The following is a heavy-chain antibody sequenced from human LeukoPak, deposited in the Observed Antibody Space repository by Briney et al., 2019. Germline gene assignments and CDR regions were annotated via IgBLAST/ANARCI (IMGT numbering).Heavy chain of an antibody. CDR1: GYTFTGYY. Sequence: GASVKVSCKASGYTFTGYYMHWVRQAPGEGLEWMGWINPNSGGTNYAQKFQGRVTMTRDTSISTAYMELSRLRSDDTAVYYCASIYSSGWFDYFDYWGQGTLVTVSS. CDR2: INPNSGGT. J-gene: IGHJ4*02. V-gene: IGHV1-2*02. D-gene: IGHD6-19*01. CDR3: ASIYSSGWFDYFDY.